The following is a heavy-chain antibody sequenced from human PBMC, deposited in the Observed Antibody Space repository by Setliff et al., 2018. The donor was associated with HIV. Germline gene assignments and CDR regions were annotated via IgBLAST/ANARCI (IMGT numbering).Heavy chain of an antibody. CDR2: IYYTGNT. V-gene: IGHV4-31*03. CDR3: ARVNYDATGYYYYYYMDV. CDR1: GHSITSGGYF. D-gene: IGHD3-22*01. J-gene: IGHJ6*03. Sequence: LSLTCTVSGHSITSGGYFWSWVRQHPGKGLEWIGYIYYTGNTYYNPSLKSRITISIDTSKNQFSLNLNSVTVADTAVYYCARVNYDATGYYYYYYMDVWGKGTTVTVSS.